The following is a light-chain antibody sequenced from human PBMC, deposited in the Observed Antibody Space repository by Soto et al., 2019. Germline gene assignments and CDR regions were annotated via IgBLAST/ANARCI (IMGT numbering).Light chain of an antibody. V-gene: IGLV2-23*02. Sequence: QSVLTQPASVSGSPGQSITISCTRTNSDVGSYNFVSWYQQHPGKAPKVMIFEVSKRPSGVSDRFSGSKSGNTASLTISGIQAEDEADYYCCSDAGSSTYVFGTGTKLTVL. CDR3: CSDAGSSTYV. CDR1: NSDVGSYNF. J-gene: IGLJ1*01. CDR2: EVS.